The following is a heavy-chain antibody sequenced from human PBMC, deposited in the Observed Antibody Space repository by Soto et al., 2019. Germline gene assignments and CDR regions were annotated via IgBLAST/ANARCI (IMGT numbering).Heavy chain of an antibody. CDR3: ARSRVLVLTHFDH. CDR2: INHSGST. D-gene: IGHD2-8*02. CDR1: GGSISSYY. J-gene: IGHJ4*02. V-gene: IGHV4-34*01. Sequence: PSXTLSLTCTVSGGSISSYYWSWIRQPPGEGLEWIAQINHSGSTNYNPSLKSRVTISLDTSKNQFSLNLTSVTAADTAVYYCARSRVLVLTHFDHWGQGTLVTV.